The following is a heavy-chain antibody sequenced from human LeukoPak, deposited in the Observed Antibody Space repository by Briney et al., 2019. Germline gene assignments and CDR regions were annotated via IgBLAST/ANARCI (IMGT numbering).Heavy chain of an antibody. J-gene: IGHJ6*03. V-gene: IGHV1-2*02. CDR2: INPNSGGT. CDR3: ARGSSGRPYYMDV. Sequence: ASVKVSCKASGYIFTCYYIHWVRQAPGQGLEWMGWINPNSGGTNYAQKFQGRVTMTRDTSISTAYMELSRLRSDDRAVYYCARGSSGRPYYMDVWGKGTTVTVSS. CDR1: GYIFTCYY. D-gene: IGHD6-19*01.